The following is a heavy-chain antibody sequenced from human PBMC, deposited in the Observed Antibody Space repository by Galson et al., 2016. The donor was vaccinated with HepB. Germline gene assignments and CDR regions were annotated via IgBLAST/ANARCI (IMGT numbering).Heavy chain of an antibody. CDR3: ARGLGSSSWNVGDY. J-gene: IGHJ4*02. CDR1: GFTFSSYG. D-gene: IGHD6-13*01. Sequence: SLRLSCAASGFTFSSYGMHWVRQAPGKGLEWVAVIWHDGSDKHYADSVKGRFTISRDNSKNTLYLQMNSLRAEDTAVYYCARGLGSSSWNVGDYWGQGTLVTVSS. CDR2: IWHDGSDK. V-gene: IGHV3-33*01.